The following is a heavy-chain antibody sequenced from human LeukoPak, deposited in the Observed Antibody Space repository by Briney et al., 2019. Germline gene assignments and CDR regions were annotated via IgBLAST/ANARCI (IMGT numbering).Heavy chain of an antibody. CDR1: GGSISSGDYY. CDR3: ARKGRDYYMDV. V-gene: IGHV4-61*02. J-gene: IGHJ6*03. Sequence: SETLSLTCTVSGGSISSGDYYWSWIRQPAGKALEWIGRIYSSESTNYNPSLKSRVTISVDTSKNQFFLKLSSVTAADTAVYYCARKGRDYYMDVWGKGTTVTVSS. CDR2: IYSSEST.